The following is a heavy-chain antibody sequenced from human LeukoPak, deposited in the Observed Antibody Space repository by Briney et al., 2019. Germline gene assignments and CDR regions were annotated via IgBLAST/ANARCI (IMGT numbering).Heavy chain of an antibody. Sequence: PSETLSLTCTVSGGSLSSSAYYWGWIRQPPGRGLEWIGNIYYSGSTYYNPSLKSRVTISVHTSKNQFSLKLSSVTAADTAVYYCARRDYDSSGYYYAFDYWGQGTLVTVSS. CDR3: ARRDYDSSGYYYAFDY. CDR1: GGSLSSSAYY. D-gene: IGHD3-22*01. J-gene: IGHJ4*02. V-gene: IGHV4-39*01. CDR2: IYYSGST.